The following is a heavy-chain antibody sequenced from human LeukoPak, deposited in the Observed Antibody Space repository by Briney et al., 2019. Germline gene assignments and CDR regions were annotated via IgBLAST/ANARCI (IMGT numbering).Heavy chain of an antibody. V-gene: IGHV3-30*03. Sequence: PGGSLRLSCAASGFTFSSYGMHWVRQAPGKGLEWVAVISYDGSNKYYADSVKGRFTISRDNSKNTLYLQMNSLRAEDTAVYYCAQGDTAMENWGQGTLVTVSS. CDR1: GFTFSSYG. J-gene: IGHJ4*02. D-gene: IGHD5-18*01. CDR2: ISYDGSNK. CDR3: AQGDTAMEN.